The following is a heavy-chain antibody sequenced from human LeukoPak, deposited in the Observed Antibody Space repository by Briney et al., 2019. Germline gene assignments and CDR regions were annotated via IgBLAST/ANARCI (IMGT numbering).Heavy chain of an antibody. D-gene: IGHD3-10*01. CDR3: AKAAVRDYYGSGSTFEGMDV. CDR2: FNGRDNGT. CDR1: GLSFSIYA. Sequence: GGSLRLSCAASGLSFSIYAMTWVRQGPGTGLELVSGFNGRDNGTWYADSVKGRFTISRDNSKNTLYLQMNTLTGEDTAVYYCAKAAVRDYYGSGSTFEGMDVWGQGTTVTVSS. J-gene: IGHJ6*02. V-gene: IGHV3-23*01.